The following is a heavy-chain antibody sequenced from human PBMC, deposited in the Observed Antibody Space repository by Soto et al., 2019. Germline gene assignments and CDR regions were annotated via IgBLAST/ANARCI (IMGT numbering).Heavy chain of an antibody. J-gene: IGHJ4*02. V-gene: IGHV3-21*01. CDR2: ISSSSSYI. CDR3: AGAYCSGGSCYSFNPFDY. Sequence: GGSLRLSCAASGFTFSSYSMNWVRQAPGKGLEWVSSISSSSSYIYYADSVKGRFTISRDNAKNSLYLQMNSLRAEDTAVYYCAGAYCSGGSCYSFNPFDYWGQGTLVTVSS. D-gene: IGHD2-15*01. CDR1: GFTFSSYS.